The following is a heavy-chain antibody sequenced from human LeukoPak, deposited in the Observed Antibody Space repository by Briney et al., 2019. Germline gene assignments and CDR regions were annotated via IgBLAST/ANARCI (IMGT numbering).Heavy chain of an antibody. CDR3: ARSGGDYFDY. V-gene: IGHV4-59*01. D-gene: IGHD3-10*01. CDR1: GGSISSYY. J-gene: IGHJ4*02. CDR2: IYYSGST. Sequence: PSETLYLTCTVSGGSISSYYWSWIRQPPGKGLEWIGYIYYSGSTNYNPSLKSRVTISVDTSKNQSSLKLSSVTAADTAVYYCARSGGDYFDYWGQGTLVTVSS.